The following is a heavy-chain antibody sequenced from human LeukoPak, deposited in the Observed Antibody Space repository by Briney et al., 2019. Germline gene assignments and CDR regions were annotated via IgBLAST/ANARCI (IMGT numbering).Heavy chain of an antibody. CDR1: GYSISSGYY. Sequence: SETLSLTCTVSGYSISSGYYWDWIRQSPGKGLEWIGSIYHSGSTYYNPSMKSRVTISVDTSKNQFSLKLSSVTAADTAVYYCARRGTDAFDIWGQGTMVTVSS. CDR3: ARRGTDAFDI. CDR2: IYHSGST. D-gene: IGHD3-16*01. V-gene: IGHV4-38-2*02. J-gene: IGHJ3*02.